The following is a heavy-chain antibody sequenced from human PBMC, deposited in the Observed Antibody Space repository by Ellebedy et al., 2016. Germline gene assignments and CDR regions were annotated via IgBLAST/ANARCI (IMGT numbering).Heavy chain of an antibody. J-gene: IGHJ4*02. V-gene: IGHV3-30*18. D-gene: IGHD3-10*01. CDR1: GFSFSNYA. Sequence: GESLKISCAASGFSFSNYAIHWVRQAPGRGLEWVGLISSSFNGRKTFYTDSVKGRFSISRDNSQATVSLQMHYLKPEDTAIYFCAKDGTVRSPSFGEFSPDDHFESWGQGTPVTVSS. CDR3: AKDGTVRSPSFGEFSPDDHFES. CDR2: ISSSFNGRKT.